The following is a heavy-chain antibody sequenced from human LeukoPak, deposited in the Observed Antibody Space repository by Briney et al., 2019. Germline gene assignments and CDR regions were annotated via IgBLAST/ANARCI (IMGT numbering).Heavy chain of an antibody. CDR1: GGSISSYY. V-gene: IGHV4-59*01. Sequence: SETLSLTCTVSGGSISSYYWSWIRQPPGKGLEWIGYIYYSGSTNYNPSLKSRVTISVDTSKNQFSLKLSSVTAADTAVYYCAREIAARPPLGDRLAFDIWGQGTMVTVSS. CDR3: AREIAARPPLGDRLAFDI. D-gene: IGHD6-6*01. CDR2: IYYSGST. J-gene: IGHJ3*02.